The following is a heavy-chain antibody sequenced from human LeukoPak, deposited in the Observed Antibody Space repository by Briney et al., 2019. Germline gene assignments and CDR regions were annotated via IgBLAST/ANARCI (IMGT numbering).Heavy chain of an antibody. CDR1: GGSISSSSYY. CDR2: IYYSGST. J-gene: IGHJ3*02. V-gene: IGHV4-39*07. D-gene: IGHD5-12*01. CDR3: ARGPVIVATIWGAFDI. Sequence: SETLSLTCTVSGGSISSSSYYWGWIRQPPGKGLEWIGSIYYSGSTYYNPSLKSRVTISVDTSKNQFSLKLSSVTAADTAVYYCARGPVIVATIWGAFDIWGQGTMVTVSS.